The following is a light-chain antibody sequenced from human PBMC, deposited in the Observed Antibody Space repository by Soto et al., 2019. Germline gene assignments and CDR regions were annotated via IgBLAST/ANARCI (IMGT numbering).Light chain of an antibody. CDR1: QSISSY. CDR2: AAS. Sequence: DIQMTQSPSSLSASVGDRVTITCRASQSISSYLNWYQQNPGKAPKLLIYAASTLQRGVPSRFSGSGSGTEFTLTVSSLQPEDFATYYCQQSYSTLPFTFGPGTKVDIK. V-gene: IGKV1-39*01. CDR3: QQSYSTLPFT. J-gene: IGKJ3*01.